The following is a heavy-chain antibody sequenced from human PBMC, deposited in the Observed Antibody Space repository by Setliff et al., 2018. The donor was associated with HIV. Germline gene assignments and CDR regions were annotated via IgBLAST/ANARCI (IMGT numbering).Heavy chain of an antibody. CDR1: GYTFTAHH. V-gene: IGHV1-2*02. Sequence: DSVKVSCKSSGYTFTAHHIHWVRQAPGQGPEWMGWIIPKSGETSYAEKFRGRVTMTRDTSLSTAYMELSWLTSDDTAVYYCARVVDRDYDFWSAYEYWGQGTMVTVSS. D-gene: IGHD3-3*01. CDR3: ARVVDRDYDFWSAYEY. J-gene: IGHJ4*02. CDR2: IIPKSGET.